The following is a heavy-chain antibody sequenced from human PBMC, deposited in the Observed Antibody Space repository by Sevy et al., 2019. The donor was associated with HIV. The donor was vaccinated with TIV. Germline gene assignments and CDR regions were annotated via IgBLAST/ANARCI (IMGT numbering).Heavy chain of an antibody. J-gene: IGHJ3*02. Sequence: SETLSLTCAVSGYSISSSNWWGWIRQPPGKGLEWIGYIYYSGRTYHNPSLKSRVSMSVDTSKNQFSLKLSSVTAVDTAVYYCAINRVRSSGRRLEAFDIWGQGTMVTVSS. CDR3: AINRVRSSGRRLEAFDI. D-gene: IGHD3-22*01. V-gene: IGHV4-28*01. CDR2: IYYSGRT. CDR1: GYSISSSNW.